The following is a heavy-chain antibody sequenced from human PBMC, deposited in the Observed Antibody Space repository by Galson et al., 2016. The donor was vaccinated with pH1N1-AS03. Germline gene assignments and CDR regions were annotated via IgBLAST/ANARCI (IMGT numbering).Heavy chain of an antibody. V-gene: IGHV3-23*01. Sequence: SLRLSCAASGFTFSNYAMTWVRQAPGKGLGWVSSISGSGGSTNSADSVRDRFSISRDNSKNTLFLQMNRLRADDTAVYYCAKKFYYDSSGHHLDVADVWGQGTAVTVSS. CDR3: AKKFYYDSSGHHLDVADV. J-gene: IGHJ3*01. CDR1: GFTFSNYA. D-gene: IGHD3-22*01. CDR2: ISGSGGST.